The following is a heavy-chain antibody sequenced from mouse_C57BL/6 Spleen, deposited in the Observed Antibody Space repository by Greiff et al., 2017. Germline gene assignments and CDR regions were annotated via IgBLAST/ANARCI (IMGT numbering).Heavy chain of an antibody. V-gene: IGHV6-6*01. J-gene: IGHJ4*01. D-gene: IGHD3-2*02. CDR1: GFTFSDAW. CDR2: IRNKANNHAT. CDR3: TGSSGSHYYAMDY. Sequence: EVMLVESGGGLVQPGGSMKLSCAASGFTFSDAWMDWVRQSPEKGLEWVAEIRNKANNHATYYAASVKGRFTISRDDSKSSVYLQMNSLRAEDTGIYYCTGSSGSHYYAMDYWGQGTSVTVSS.